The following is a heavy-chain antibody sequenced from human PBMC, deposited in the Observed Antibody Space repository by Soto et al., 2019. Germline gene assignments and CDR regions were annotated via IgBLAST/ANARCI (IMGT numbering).Heavy chain of an antibody. Sequence: PSETLSLTCIVSGGSVRTGSYHWSWIRQPPGKGLEWIGFIPNNGSPDYNPSLKSRVVVPIDRSKNQFSLKVNSVTAADTAVYFCARIGWGGDSWGQGTLVTVYS. D-gene: IGHD7-27*01. J-gene: IGHJ4*02. CDR3: ARIGWGGDS. CDR2: IPNNGSP. V-gene: IGHV4-61*01. CDR1: GGSVRTGSYH.